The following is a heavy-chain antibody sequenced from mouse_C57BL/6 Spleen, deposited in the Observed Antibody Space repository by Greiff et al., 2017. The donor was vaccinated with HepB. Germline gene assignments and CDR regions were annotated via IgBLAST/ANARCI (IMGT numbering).Heavy chain of an antibody. CDR2: INPNNGGT. J-gene: IGHJ4*01. CDR3: ARRDWGVLYAMGY. V-gene: IGHV1-26*01. CDR1: GYTFTDYY. D-gene: IGHD4-1*01. Sequence: EVQLQQSGPELVKPGASVKIPCKASGYTFTDYYMNWVKQCHGKSLEWIGDINPNNGGTSYNQKFKGKATLTVDKSSSTAYMELRSLTSEDSAVYYCARRDWGVLYAMGYWGQGTSVTVSS.